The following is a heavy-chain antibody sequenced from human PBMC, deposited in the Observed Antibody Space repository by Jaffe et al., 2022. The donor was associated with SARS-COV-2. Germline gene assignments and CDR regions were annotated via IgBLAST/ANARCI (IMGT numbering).Heavy chain of an antibody. Sequence: EVQLVESGGGLIQPGGSLRLSCAASGFTVSSNYMSWVRQAPGKGLEWVSVIYSGGSTYYADSVKGRFTISRDNSKNTLYLQMNSLRAEDTAVYYCARSGGYYDSSGYYLSRFDPWGQGTLVTVSS. CDR1: GFTVSSNY. J-gene: IGHJ5*02. D-gene: IGHD3-22*01. V-gene: IGHV3-53*01. CDR3: ARSGGYYDSSGYYLSRFDP. CDR2: IYSGGST.